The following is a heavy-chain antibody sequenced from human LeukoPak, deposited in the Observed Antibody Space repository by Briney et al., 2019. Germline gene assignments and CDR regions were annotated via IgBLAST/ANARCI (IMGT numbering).Heavy chain of an antibody. D-gene: IGHD1-26*01. CDR1: GFTFSSYW. Sequence: GGSLRLSCAASGFTFSSYWMHSVRQVPGKGLVWLSRMNSDGSSTSYADSVKGRFTTSRDNAKKTLYLQMISLRAEDTAVYYCARDGSIIAFVMWGLGTMVTVS. CDR3: ARDGSIIAFVM. CDR2: MNSDGSST. V-gene: IGHV3-74*01. J-gene: IGHJ3*02.